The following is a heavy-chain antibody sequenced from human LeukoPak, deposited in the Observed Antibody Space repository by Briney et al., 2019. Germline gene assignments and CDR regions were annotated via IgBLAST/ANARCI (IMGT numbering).Heavy chain of an antibody. Sequence: SETLSLTCAVYGGSFSGYYWSWIRQPPGKGLEWIGKINHSGSTNYNPSLKSRVTISVDTSKNQFSLKLSSVTAADTAVYYCARDRPYYDILTDDYWGQGTLVTVSS. D-gene: IGHD3-9*01. J-gene: IGHJ4*02. CDR3: ARDRPYYDILTDDY. CDR2: INHSGST. CDR1: GGSFSGYY. V-gene: IGHV4-34*01.